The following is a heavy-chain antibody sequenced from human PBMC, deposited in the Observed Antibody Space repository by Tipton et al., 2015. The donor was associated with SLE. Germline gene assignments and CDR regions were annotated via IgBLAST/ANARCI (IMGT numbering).Heavy chain of an antibody. CDR1: GYTFTSYG. Sequence: QSGAEVKKPGASVKVSCKASGYTFTSYGISWVRQAPGQGLEWMGWISAYNGNTNYAQKLQGRVTMTTDTSTITAYMELRSLRSDDTAVYYCARAVEWLVERAQYNWFDPWGQGTLVTVSS. CDR3: ARAVEWLVERAQYNWFDP. CDR2: ISAYNGNT. D-gene: IGHD3-3*01. J-gene: IGHJ5*02. V-gene: IGHV1-18*01.